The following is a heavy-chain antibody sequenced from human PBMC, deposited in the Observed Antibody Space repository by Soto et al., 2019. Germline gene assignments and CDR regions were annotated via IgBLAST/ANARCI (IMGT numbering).Heavy chain of an antibody. CDR3: ARNCSTTSCQIWGFDY. Sequence: QVQLQQWGAGLLKPSETLSLTCAVYGGSFSGYYWSWIRQPPGKGREWMGEINHSGSTHYSPSLKRRVTISVDTSKNQFSLKLSSVTAADTAVYYCARNCSTTSCQIWGFDYWGQGTLVTVSS. CDR2: INHSGST. V-gene: IGHV4-34*01. D-gene: IGHD2-2*01. J-gene: IGHJ4*02. CDR1: GGSFSGYY.